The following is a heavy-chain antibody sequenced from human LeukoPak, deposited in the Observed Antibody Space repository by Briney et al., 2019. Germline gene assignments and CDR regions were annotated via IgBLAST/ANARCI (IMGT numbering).Heavy chain of an antibody. CDR3: ARGLRNRTGYSYGFLNAFDV. CDR2: INHSGST. V-gene: IGHV4-34*01. J-gene: IGHJ3*01. Sequence: SETLSLTCAVYGGSFSGYYWSWIRQPPGKGLEWIGEINHSGSTNYNPSLKSRVTISVDTSKNQFSLKLSSVTAADTAVYYCARGLRNRTGYSYGFLNAFDVWGQGTMATVSS. D-gene: IGHD5-18*01. CDR1: GGSFSGYY.